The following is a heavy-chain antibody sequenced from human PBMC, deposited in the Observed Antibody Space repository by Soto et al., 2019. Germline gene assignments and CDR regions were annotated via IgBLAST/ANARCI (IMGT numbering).Heavy chain of an antibody. V-gene: IGHV6-1*01. J-gene: IGHJ4*02. Sequence: PSPTLSLTCAISGDSVSSNTAAWNWIRSSPSRGLEWLGRTYYRSNWRHDYAVSVKSRITVNPDTSKNHFSLQLNSVTPDYTAVYYCGRGVDGSGLGRWGQGPLVTVSS. CDR3: GRGVDGSGLGR. CDR1: GDSVSSNTAA. D-gene: IGHD6-19*01. CDR2: TYYRSNWRH.